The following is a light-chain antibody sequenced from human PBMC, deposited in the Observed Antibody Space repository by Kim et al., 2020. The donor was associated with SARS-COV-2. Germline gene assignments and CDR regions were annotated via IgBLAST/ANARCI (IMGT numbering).Light chain of an antibody. V-gene: IGLV2-11*01. CDR3: CSYAGSFSWV. CDR2: DVY. Sequence: GQSVTRAGTGTSSDVGGYGLCSWYQQFPGKAPKLIIYDVYKRPSAVPDRFSGSKSGNTASLTISGLQTEDEADYYCCSYAGSFSWVFGGGTQLTVL. J-gene: IGLJ3*02. CDR1: SSDVGGYGL.